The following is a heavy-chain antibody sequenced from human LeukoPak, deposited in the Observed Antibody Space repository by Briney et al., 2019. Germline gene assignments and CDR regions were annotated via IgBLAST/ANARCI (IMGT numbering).Heavy chain of an antibody. CDR3: AKDRSCTNDVCPGDFDY. D-gene: IGHD2-8*01. CDR1: GFTFSSYE. J-gene: IGHJ4*02. V-gene: IGHV3-48*03. CDR2: VTSSGSPI. Sequence: PGGSLRLSCAASGFTFSSYEMNWVRQAPGKGLEWVSYVTSSGSPIYYADSVKGRFTISRDNAKNSLYLQMDSLRAEDTAVYYCAKDRSCTNDVCPGDFDYWGQGTLVTLSS.